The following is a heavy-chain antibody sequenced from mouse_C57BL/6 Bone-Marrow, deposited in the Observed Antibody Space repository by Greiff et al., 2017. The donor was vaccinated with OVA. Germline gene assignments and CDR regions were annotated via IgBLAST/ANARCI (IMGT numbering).Heavy chain of an antibody. CDR3: KRHTYYDYEVAWFAY. J-gene: IGHJ3*01. D-gene: IGHD2-4*01. CDR2: IDPETGGT. Sequence: QVQLQQSGAELVRPGASVTLSCKASGYTFTDYEMHWVKQTPVHGLEWIGAIDPETGGTAYNQKFKGKATLTADKSSRTAYMELRSLTSKDSDVEYCKRHTYYDYEVAWFAYWGQGTLVTVSA. CDR1: GYTFTDYE. V-gene: IGHV1-15*01.